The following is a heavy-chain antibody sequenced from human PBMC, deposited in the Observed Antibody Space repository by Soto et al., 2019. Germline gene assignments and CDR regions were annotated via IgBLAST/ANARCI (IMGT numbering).Heavy chain of an antibody. CDR2: IDPSDSYT. Sequence: PXESLTISCKGSGYSFTSYWISLVRQMRGKGLEWMGRIDPSDSYTNYSPSLQGHVTISADKSISTAYLQWSSLKASDTAMYYCARDPYCGGDCYSYNWFDPWGQGTLVTVSS. CDR3: ARDPYCGGDCYSYNWFDP. CDR1: GYSFTSYW. V-gene: IGHV5-10-1*01. J-gene: IGHJ5*02. D-gene: IGHD2-21*02.